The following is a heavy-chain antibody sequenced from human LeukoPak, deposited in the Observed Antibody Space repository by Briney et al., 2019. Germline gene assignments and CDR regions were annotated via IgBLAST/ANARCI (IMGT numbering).Heavy chain of an antibody. J-gene: IGHJ4*02. V-gene: IGHV3-15*01. CDR2: IKSKTDGGTT. CDR3: TTEYYDILTGYFPIDY. CDR1: GFTFSNAW. D-gene: IGHD3-9*01. Sequence: GGSLRLSCAASGFTFSNAWMSWVRQAPGKGLEWVGRIKSKTDGGTTDYAAPVKGRITISRDDSKNTLYLQMNSLKTEDTAVYYCTTEYYDILTGYFPIDYWGQGTLVTVSS.